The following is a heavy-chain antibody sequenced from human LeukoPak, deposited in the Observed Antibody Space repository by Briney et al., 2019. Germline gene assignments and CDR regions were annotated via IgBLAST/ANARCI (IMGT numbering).Heavy chain of an antibody. V-gene: IGHV1-2*02. CDR2: INPKNAGT. J-gene: IGHJ4*02. CDR3: ARALRFLEWLSQPYYFDY. D-gene: IGHD3-3*01. CDR1: GYTFTGHY. Sequence: ASVKVSCKASGYTFTGHYMHWVRQAPGHGLEWMGWINPKNAGTNYAQKFQGRVTMTRATSTGTVYMELSRLRSDDTAVYYCARALRFLEWLSQPYYFDYWGQGTLVTVSS.